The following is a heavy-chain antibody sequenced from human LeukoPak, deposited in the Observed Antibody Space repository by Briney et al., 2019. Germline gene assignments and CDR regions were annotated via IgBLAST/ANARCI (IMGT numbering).Heavy chain of an antibody. CDR2: INHSGST. CDR1: GGSFSGYY. CDR3: ARGHRYYDSSGYYYRPHGWFDP. D-gene: IGHD3-22*01. J-gene: IGHJ5*02. V-gene: IGHV4-34*01. Sequence: SETLSLTCAVYGGSFSGYYWSWIRQPPEKGLEWIGEINHSGSTNYNPSLKSRVTISVDTSKNQFSLKLSSVTAADTAVYYCARGHRYYDSSGYYYRPHGWFDPWGQGTLVTVSS.